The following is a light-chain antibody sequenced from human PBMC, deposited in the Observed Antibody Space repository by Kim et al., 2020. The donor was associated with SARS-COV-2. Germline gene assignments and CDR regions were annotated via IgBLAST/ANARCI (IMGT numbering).Light chain of an antibody. CDR3: QHYGNLPLT. J-gene: IGKJ4*01. CDR1: QDITNS. V-gene: IGKV1-33*01. CDR2: GAS. Sequence: DIQMTQSPSSLSASVGDRVTIACRASQDITNSLNWYQQKPGKAPELLIYGASNLETGVPSRFSGSGSGTDFTFTISNLQPEDIATYYCQHYGNLPLTFGGGTKLEI.